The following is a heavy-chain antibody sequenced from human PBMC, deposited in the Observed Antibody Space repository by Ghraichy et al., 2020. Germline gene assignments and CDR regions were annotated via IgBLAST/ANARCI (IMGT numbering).Heavy chain of an antibody. Sequence: SETLSLTCTVSGGSISSGGYYWSWIRQHPGKGLEWIGYIYYSGSTYYNPSLKSRVTISVDTSKNQFSLKLSSVTAADTAVYYCARTSLATTNFDYWGQGTLVTVSS. CDR2: IYYSGST. D-gene: IGHD5-12*01. CDR3: ARTSLATTNFDY. V-gene: IGHV4-31*03. J-gene: IGHJ4*02. CDR1: GGSISSGGYY.